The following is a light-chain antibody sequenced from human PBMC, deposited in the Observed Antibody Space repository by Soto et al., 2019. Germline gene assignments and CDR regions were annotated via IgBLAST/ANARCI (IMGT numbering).Light chain of an antibody. CDR1: NTDIGAYNS. CDR2: DVS. CDR3: SSYTSRSTLG. J-gene: IGLJ3*02. Sequence: QSVLTQPASVSGSPGQSITISCTGTNTDIGAYNSVSWYQQHPGNAPNLIIYDVSNRFSGVSSRFSGSKSGNTASLTISGLQAEDETDYYCSSYTSRSTLGFGGGTQLTVL. V-gene: IGLV2-14*01.